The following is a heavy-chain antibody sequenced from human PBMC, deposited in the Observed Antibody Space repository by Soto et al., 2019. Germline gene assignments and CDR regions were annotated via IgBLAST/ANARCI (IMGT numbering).Heavy chain of an antibody. Sequence: QVQLVQSGGEVKKPGASVKVSCKASGYTFATSSVHWVRQAPGQSLEWMGWINAGNGDTKYSQNFQGRVTISRDTSADTAFMELSSLRSEDSAVYYCARDSNWASHWGQGTLVTVSS. CDR3: ARDSNWASH. V-gene: IGHV1-3*01. D-gene: IGHD6-13*01. CDR1: GYTFATSS. CDR2: INAGNGDT. J-gene: IGHJ4*02.